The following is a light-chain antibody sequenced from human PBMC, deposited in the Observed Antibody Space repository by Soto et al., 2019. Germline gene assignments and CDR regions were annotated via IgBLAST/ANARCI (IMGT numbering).Light chain of an antibody. CDR2: GAS. J-gene: IGKJ1*01. CDR3: QQYGSSPET. V-gene: IGKV3-20*01. CDR1: QSVTNSN. Sequence: EIVLTQSPGTLSLSPGERTTRSCRASQSVTNSNLAWYQQKRGQAPRLLIYGASSRATGIPDRFSGSGSGTDFTLTISRLESEDFAVYYCQQYGSSPETFGQGTKVEIK.